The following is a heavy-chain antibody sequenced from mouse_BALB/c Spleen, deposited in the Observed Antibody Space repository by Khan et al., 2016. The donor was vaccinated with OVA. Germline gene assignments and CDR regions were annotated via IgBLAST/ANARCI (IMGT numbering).Heavy chain of an antibody. J-gene: IGHJ3*01. Sequence: QVQLQQPGAELVRPGASVKLSCKASGYTFTSYWINWVKQRPGQGLEWIGKIYPPDSYTNYHQKFKDKATFTVDKSSSTAYMQLSSQTSEDSAVYYCTRSGRYDGEAWFAYWGQGTLVTVSA. CDR2: IYPPDSYT. D-gene: IGHD2-14*01. V-gene: IGHV1-69*02. CDR3: TRSGRYDGEAWFAY. CDR1: GYTFTSYW.